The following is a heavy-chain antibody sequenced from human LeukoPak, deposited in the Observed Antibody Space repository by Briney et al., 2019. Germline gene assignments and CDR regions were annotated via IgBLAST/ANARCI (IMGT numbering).Heavy chain of an antibody. J-gene: IGHJ2*01. V-gene: IGHV3-7*01. Sequence: PGGSLRLSCAASEFTFSSYWMSWVRQAPGKGLEWVANIKQDGSDRYYVDSVKGRFPISRDNAKNSLYLQMNSLRAEDTAVYYCTRWVDWYFDLWGRGTLVTVSS. CDR1: EFTFSSYW. CDR2: IKQDGSDR. CDR3: TRWVDWYFDL.